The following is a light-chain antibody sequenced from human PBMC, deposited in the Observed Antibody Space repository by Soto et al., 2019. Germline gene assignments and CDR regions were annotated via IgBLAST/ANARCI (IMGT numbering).Light chain of an antibody. J-gene: IGKJ1*01. V-gene: IGKV3-11*01. CDR3: HSPHT. Sequence: EGVLTQSPATLSLAGGERATLSCRASQFRIRYLCLYQRKPCHPPGLLTYDTSSRPTGIRGRFSGSRSAIAFSRPMPKLEPEDFGLHYCHSPHTFGQGTKVDIK. CDR2: DTS. CDR1: QFRIRY.